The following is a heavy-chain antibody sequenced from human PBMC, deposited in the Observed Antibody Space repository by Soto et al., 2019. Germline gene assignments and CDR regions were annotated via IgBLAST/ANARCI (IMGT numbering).Heavy chain of an antibody. Sequence: ASVKVSCKASGYTFTSYAMHWVRQAPGQRLEWMGWINAGNGNTKYSQKFQGRVTITRDTSASTAYMELSSLRSEDTAVYYCAREGERFLEWLSPFDPWGQGTLVTVSS. CDR2: INAGNGNT. J-gene: IGHJ5*02. D-gene: IGHD3-3*01. V-gene: IGHV1-3*01. CDR3: AREGERFLEWLSPFDP. CDR1: GYTFTSYA.